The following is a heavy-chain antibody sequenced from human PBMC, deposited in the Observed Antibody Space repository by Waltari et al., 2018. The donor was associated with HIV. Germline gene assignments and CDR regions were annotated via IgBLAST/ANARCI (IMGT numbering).Heavy chain of an antibody. CDR2: MSHDGGKE. CDR3: ARSWYYDSSPYGMDI. J-gene: IGHJ6*02. D-gene: IGHD3-22*01. V-gene: IGHV3-30*03. CDR1: GFSFNRYR. Sequence: QAQLVESGGGVVQPGGSLRVSCAAAGFSFNRYRMHWVRRAPGQGLEWVAVMSHDGGKEYYADSGKGRYTISRENSKNTLYLEMNRLRVEDTAVYFCARSWYYDSSPYGMDIWGQGTTVTVSS.